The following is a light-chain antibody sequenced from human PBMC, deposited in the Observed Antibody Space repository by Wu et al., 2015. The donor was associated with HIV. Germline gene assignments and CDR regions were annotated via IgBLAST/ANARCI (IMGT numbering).Light chain of an antibody. CDR1: QSISTW. Sequence: DIQMTPVSSTLSASVGDRVTITCRASQSISTWLAWYQQKRGKAPKLLIYKASSLESGVPSRFSGSGSGTEFTLTISSLQPDDFATYFCQHYGTYYAFGGGTKVEIK. J-gene: IGKJ4*01. V-gene: IGKV1-5*03. CDR3: QHYGTYYA. CDR2: KAS.